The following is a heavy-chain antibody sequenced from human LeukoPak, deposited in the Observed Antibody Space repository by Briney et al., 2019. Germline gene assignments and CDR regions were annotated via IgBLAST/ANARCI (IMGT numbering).Heavy chain of an antibody. CDR3: AKDRSGLVRGVMRENWFDP. CDR1: GFTFSSYA. Sequence: GGSLRLSCAASGFTFSSYAMHWVRQAPGKGLEWVAVISYDGSNKYYADSVKGRFTISRDNSKNTLYLQMNSLRAEDTAVYYCAKDRSGLVRGVMRENWFDPWGQGTLVTVSS. CDR2: ISYDGSNK. J-gene: IGHJ5*02. V-gene: IGHV3-30-3*01. D-gene: IGHD3-10*01.